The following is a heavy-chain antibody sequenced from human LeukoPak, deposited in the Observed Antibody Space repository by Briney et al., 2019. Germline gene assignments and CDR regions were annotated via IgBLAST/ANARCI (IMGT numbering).Heavy chain of an antibody. CDR1: GFSFSIYA. CDR2: VSESGDGT. Sequence: PGGSLRLSCAAYGFSFSIYAMSWVRQAPGKGLEWVSSVSESGDGTYYADSVMGRFIISRDNSRKTFHLQMDSLRADDTAIYYCAKGKVNHLGALDFWGQGTLVTVSS. CDR3: AKGKVNHLGALDF. D-gene: IGHD1-26*01. V-gene: IGHV3-23*01. J-gene: IGHJ4*02.